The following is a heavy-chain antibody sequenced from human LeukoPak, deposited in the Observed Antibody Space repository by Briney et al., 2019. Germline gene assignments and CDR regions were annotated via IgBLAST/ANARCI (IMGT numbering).Heavy chain of an antibody. CDR1: GFTFDDYA. D-gene: IGHD5-12*01. V-gene: IGHV3-9*01. J-gene: IGHJ6*02. CDR2: ISWNSGSI. Sequence: GGSLRLSCAASGFTFDDYAMHWVRQAPGKGLEWVSGISWNSGSIGYADSVKGRFTISRDNAKNSLYLQMNSLRAEDTALYYCAKDTYQYSGYTYTYYYGMDVWGQGTTVTVSS. CDR3: AKDTYQYSGYTYTYYYGMDV.